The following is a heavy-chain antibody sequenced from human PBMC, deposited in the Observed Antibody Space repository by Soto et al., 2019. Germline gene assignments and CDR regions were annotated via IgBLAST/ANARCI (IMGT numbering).Heavy chain of an antibody. CDR2: VNPSGGNT. J-gene: IGHJ4*02. Sequence: ASVKVSCKASGYTFTSYYMHWVRQAPGQGLEWMGIVNPSGGNTNYAQKFQGRVTMTRDMSTSTVFMELSSLRSEDTAVYYCARGGRSDFWSGYFCDYWGQGTPVTVSS. D-gene: IGHD3-3*01. CDR1: GYTFTSYY. V-gene: IGHV1-46*03. CDR3: ARGGRSDFWSGYFCDY.